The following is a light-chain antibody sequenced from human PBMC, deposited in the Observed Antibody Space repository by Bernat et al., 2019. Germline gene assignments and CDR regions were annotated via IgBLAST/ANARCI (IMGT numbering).Light chain of an antibody. V-gene: IGLV2-18*02. CDR1: SSDVGGYNR. CDR3: SSNTSSSTWV. Sequence: QSALTQPPSVSGSPGQSVTISCAGTSSDVGGYNRVSWYQQPPGTAPKLMIYEVSNRPSGVPDRFSGSKSGNTASLTISGLQAEDEADYYCSSNTSSSTWVFGGGTKLTVL. J-gene: IGLJ3*02. CDR2: EVS.